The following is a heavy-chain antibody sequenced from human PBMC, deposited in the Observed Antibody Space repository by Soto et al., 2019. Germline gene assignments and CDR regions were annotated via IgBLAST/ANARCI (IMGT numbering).Heavy chain of an antibody. D-gene: IGHD6-19*01. Sequence: PGGSLRLSCAASGFTFSSYAMSWVRQAPGKGLEWVSAISGSGGSTYYADSVKGRFTISRDNSKNTLYLQMNSLRAEDTAVYYCAKDSIPLWVAGGYFDYWGQGTLVTVSS. CDR2: ISGSGGST. CDR1: GFTFSSYA. V-gene: IGHV3-23*01. J-gene: IGHJ4*02. CDR3: AKDSIPLWVAGGYFDY.